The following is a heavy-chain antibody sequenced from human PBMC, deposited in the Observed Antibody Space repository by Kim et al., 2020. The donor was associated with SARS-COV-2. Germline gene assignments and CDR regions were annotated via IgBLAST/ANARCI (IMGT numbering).Heavy chain of an antibody. D-gene: IGHD3-10*01. CDR2: IGVSDGSI. CDR3: AKNFRPFDN. J-gene: IGHJ4*02. Sequence: GGSLRLSCAASGFTFSSSAMSLVRQAPGKGLEWVATIGVSDGSIFYADSAKGRFTISRDNSRDTLYLQMNSLRADDTAVFYCAKNFRPFDNWGQGTLVTV. CDR1: GFTFSSSA. V-gene: IGHV3-23*01.